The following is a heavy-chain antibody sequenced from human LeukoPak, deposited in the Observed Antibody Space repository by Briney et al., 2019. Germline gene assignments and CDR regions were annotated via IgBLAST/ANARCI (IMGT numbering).Heavy chain of an antibody. CDR2: ISGSGGST. D-gene: IGHD6-13*01. J-gene: IGHJ5*02. CDR3: AKDGGSSWYSVAWFDP. V-gene: IGHV3-23*01. CDR1: GFTFSSYA. Sequence: GGSLRLSCAASGFTFSSYAMSWVRQAPGKGLEWVSAISGSGGSTYYADSVKGRFTISRDNSKNTLYLQMNSLRAEDTAVYYCAKDGGSSWYSVAWFDPWGQGTLVTVSS.